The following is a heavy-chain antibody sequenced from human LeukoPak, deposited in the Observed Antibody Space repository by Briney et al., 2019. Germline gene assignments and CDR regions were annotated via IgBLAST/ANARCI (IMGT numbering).Heavy chain of an antibody. CDR1: GGSISSGSFY. Sequence: SETLSLTCTVSGGSISSGSFYWSWIRQPAGKGLEWIGRIYSSGSTNYNPSLESRVTISVDTSKNQFSLKLRSVTAADTAVYYCARDQGTVIVPTAIGWFDPWGQGTLVTVSS. CDR3: ARDQGTVIVPTAIGWFDP. J-gene: IGHJ5*02. D-gene: IGHD2-2*02. CDR2: IYSSGST. V-gene: IGHV4-61*02.